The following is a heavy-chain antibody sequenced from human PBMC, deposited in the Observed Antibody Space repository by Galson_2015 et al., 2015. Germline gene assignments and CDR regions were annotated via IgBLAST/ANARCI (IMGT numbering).Heavy chain of an antibody. J-gene: IGHJ5*02. V-gene: IGHV4-31*01. D-gene: IGHD2-8*02. CDR1: GGSISSGGYY. Sequence: TLSLTCTVSGGSISSGGYYWSWIRQHPGKGLEWIGYIYYSGSTYYNPSLKSLVTISVDTSKNQFSLKLSSVTAADTAVYYCARVLAGGLNWFDPWGQGTLVTVSS. CDR2: IYYSGST. CDR3: ARVLAGGLNWFDP.